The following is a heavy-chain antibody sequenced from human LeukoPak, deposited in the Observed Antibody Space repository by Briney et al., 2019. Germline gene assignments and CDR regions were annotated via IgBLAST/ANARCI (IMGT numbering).Heavy chain of an antibody. D-gene: IGHD6-13*01. J-gene: IGHJ3*02. CDR1: GFTFSSYV. V-gene: IGHV3-15*01. Sequence: PGGSLRLSCAASGFTFSSYVMSWVRQAPGKGLEWVGRIKSKTDGGTTDYAAPVKGRFTISRDDSKNTLYLQMNSLKTEDTAVYYCTTHSSSWYAFDIWGQGTMVTVSS. CDR3: TTHSSSWYAFDI. CDR2: IKSKTDGGTT.